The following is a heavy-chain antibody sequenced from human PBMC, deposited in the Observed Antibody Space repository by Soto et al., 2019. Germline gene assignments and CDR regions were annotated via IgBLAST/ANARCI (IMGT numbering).Heavy chain of an antibody. CDR1: GFRFSSSW. D-gene: IGHD3-16*01. Sequence: GWSLRLSCAGSGFRFSSSWMSWIRQAPGKGLEWVAHINQGGSQKYYVDSAKGRFTISRDNAKTSLYLQMNNLRAEDTATYYCASWADAADEDYFHHWGQGTLVTVSS. J-gene: IGHJ1*01. V-gene: IGHV3-7*03. CDR2: INQGGSQK. CDR3: ASWADAADEDYFHH.